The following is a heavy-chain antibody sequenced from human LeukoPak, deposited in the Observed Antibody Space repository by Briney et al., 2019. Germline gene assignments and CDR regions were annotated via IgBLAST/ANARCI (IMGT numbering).Heavy chain of an antibody. J-gene: IGHJ4*02. CDR2: IIPIFGTA. CDR3: ARVSFNCTNGVCSLSDY. D-gene: IGHD2-8*01. Sequence: VASVKVSCKASGGTFSSYAISWVRQAPGQGLEWMGRIIPIFGTANYAQKFQGRVTITTDESTSTAYMELSSLRSEDTAVYYCARVSFNCTNGVCSLSDYWGQGTLVTVSS. CDR1: GGTFSSYA. V-gene: IGHV1-69*05.